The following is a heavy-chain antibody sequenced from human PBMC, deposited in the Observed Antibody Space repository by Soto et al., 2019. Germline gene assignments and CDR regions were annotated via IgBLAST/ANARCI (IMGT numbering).Heavy chain of an antibody. Sequence: SETLSLTCTVSGGSISNYYWSWIRQPPGEGLEWIGHIHNSGSTNYNPSLKSRVIISVDTSKNQFSLKLSSVTAADTAVYYCARKVWSGFSYYFDYWGLGTLVTVS. CDR3: ARKVWSGFSYYFDY. D-gene: IGHD3-3*01. J-gene: IGHJ4*02. V-gene: IGHV4-59*08. CDR1: GGSISNYY. CDR2: IHNSGST.